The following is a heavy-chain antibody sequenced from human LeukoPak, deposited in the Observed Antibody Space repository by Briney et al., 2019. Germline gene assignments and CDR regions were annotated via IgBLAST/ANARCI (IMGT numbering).Heavy chain of an antibody. J-gene: IGHJ6*03. Sequence: SETLSLTCTVSGGSISSSSYYWSWIRQPAGKGLEWIGRIYTSGSTNYNPFLKSRVTISVDTSKNQFSLKLSSVTAADTAVYYCARDGVGSSWSNYYYYMDVWGKGTTVTVSS. CDR1: GGSISSSSYY. D-gene: IGHD6-13*01. CDR2: IYTSGST. V-gene: IGHV4-61*02. CDR3: ARDGVGSSWSNYYYYMDV.